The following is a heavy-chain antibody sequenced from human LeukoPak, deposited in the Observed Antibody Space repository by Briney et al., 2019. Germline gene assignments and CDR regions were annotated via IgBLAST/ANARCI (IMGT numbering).Heavy chain of an antibody. V-gene: IGHV3-23*01. CDR2: ISGSGGST. Sequence: PGGSLGLSCAASGFTFSSYAMSWVRQAPGKGLEWVSAISGSGGSTYYADSVKGRFTISRDNSKNTLYLQMNSLRAEDTAVYYCAKSNDYGGKGGFDYWGQGTLVTVSS. CDR3: AKSNDYGGKGGFDY. D-gene: IGHD4-23*01. CDR1: GFTFSSYA. J-gene: IGHJ4*02.